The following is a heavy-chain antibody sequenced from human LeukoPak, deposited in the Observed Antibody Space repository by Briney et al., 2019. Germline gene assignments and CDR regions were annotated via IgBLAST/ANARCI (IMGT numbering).Heavy chain of an antibody. D-gene: IGHD7-27*01. V-gene: IGHV3-48*03. CDR3: ARERTGDDAFDI. CDR2: IGSSGRVM. CDR1: GFTFSGYE. J-gene: IGHJ3*02. Sequence: GGSLRLSCAASGFTFSGYEMNWVRQAPGKGLEWVSYIGSSGRVMYYADSVQGRSTISRDNAKNSLYLQMNSLRVEDTAVYYCARERTGDDAFDIWGQGTMVTVSS.